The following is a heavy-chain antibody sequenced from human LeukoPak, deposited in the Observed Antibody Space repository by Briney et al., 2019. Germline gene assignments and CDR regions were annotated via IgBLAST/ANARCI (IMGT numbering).Heavy chain of an antibody. V-gene: IGHV4-34*01. Sequence: SETLSLTCAVYGGSFSDYYWNWIRQSPGKGLEWIGEINHSGSTNYNPSLKSRVTISVDTSKNQFSLKLSSVTAADTAVYYCARGGAIPKILMGIWFDPWGQGTLVTVSS. D-gene: IGHD7-27*01. CDR3: ARGGAIPKILMGIWFDP. CDR2: INHSGST. CDR1: GGSFSDYY. J-gene: IGHJ5*02.